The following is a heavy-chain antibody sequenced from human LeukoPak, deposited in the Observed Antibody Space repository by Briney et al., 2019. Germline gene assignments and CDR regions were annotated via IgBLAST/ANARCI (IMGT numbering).Heavy chain of an antibody. CDR1: GFTFSSYS. J-gene: IGHJ4*02. Sequence: PGGSLRLSCAASGFTFSSYSMNWVRQAPGKGLEWVSSISSSSYIYYADSVKGRFTISRDNAKNSLYLQLNSLRAEDTAVYYCARDGCLYCSGGSCSWGQGTLVTVSS. V-gene: IGHV3-21*01. CDR2: ISSSSYI. CDR3: ARDGCLYCSGGSCS. D-gene: IGHD2-15*01.